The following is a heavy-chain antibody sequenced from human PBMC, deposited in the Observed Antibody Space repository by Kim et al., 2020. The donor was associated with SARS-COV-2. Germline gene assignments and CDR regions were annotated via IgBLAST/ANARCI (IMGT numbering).Heavy chain of an antibody. CDR3: SRNFGGYMDY. J-gene: IGHJ4*02. CDR1: GFTFSNDS. CDR2: ISSSSSTI. Sequence: GGSLRLSCAASGFTFSNDSMNWVRQAPGKGLEWVAYISSSSSTIYYADSVKVRFTISRANAENSMYLQMNILSAEATAMYYYSRNFGGYMDYWVRGTLVT. V-gene: IGHV3-48*04. D-gene: IGHD5-18*01.